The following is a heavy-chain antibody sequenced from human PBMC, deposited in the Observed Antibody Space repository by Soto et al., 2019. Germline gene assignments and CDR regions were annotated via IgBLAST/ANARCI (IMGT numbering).Heavy chain of an antibody. CDR3: ARVCCSSTSCKRGWFDP. CDR2: INHSGST. J-gene: IGHJ5*02. D-gene: IGHD2-2*01. Sequence: QVQLQQWGAGLLKPSETLSLTCAVYGGSFSGYYWSWIRQPPGKGLAWIGEINHSGSTNYNPSLKSRVTRSVDSSKSQFSLTLSCVTAADTAVYYCARVCCSSTSCKRGWFDPWGQGTLVTVSS. CDR1: GGSFSGYY. V-gene: IGHV4-34*01.